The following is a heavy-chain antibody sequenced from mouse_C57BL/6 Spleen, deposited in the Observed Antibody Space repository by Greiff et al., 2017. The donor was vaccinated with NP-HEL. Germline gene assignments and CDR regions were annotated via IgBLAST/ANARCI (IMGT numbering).Heavy chain of an antibody. Sequence: EVQGVASEGGLVQPGSSMKLSCTASGFTFSDYYMAWVRQVPEKGLEWVANINYDGSSTYYLDSLKSRFIISRDNAKNILYLQMSSLKSEDTATYYCARYYDYDVWYFDVWGTGTTVTVSS. D-gene: IGHD2-4*01. CDR1: GFTFSDYY. CDR2: INYDGSST. CDR3: ARYYDYDVWYFDV. V-gene: IGHV5-16*01. J-gene: IGHJ1*03.